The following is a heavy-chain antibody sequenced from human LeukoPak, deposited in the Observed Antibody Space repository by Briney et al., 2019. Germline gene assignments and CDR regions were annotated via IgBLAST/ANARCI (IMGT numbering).Heavy chain of an antibody. V-gene: IGHV3-30*04. J-gene: IGHJ4*02. CDR3: AKPHFDY. Sequence: GGSLRLSCAASGFTFSSYAMHWVRQAPGKGLEWVAVISYDGSNKYYADSVKGRFTISRDNSKNTLYLQMNSLRAADTAVYYCAKPHFDYWGQGTLVTVSS. CDR2: ISYDGSNK. CDR1: GFTFSSYA.